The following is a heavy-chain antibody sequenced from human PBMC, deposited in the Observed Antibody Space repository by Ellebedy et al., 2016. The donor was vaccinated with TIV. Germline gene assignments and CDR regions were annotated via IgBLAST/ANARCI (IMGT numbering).Heavy chain of an antibody. CDR3: ARDGSLVRPTT. V-gene: IGHV1-69*13. CDR1: GCSINSYT. CDR2: IIPIFGTT. Sequence: AASVTVSCKGVGCSINSYTITWVRTAPGQGLAWMGGIIPIFGTTRYAEKFQGRLTLTADDSPTTVYMELSSLRSEDTAMYYCARDGSLVRPTTWGQGTLVTVSS. D-gene: IGHD1-26*01. J-gene: IGHJ4*02.